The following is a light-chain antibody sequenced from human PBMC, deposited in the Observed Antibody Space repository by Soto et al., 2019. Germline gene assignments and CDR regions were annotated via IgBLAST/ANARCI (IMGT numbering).Light chain of an antibody. J-gene: IGKJ5*01. CDR1: QSIMNNY. V-gene: IGKV3-20*01. CDR3: QQYGSSPIT. Sequence: EIVLTQSPGTLPLSPGERVTLSCRASQSIMNNYLAWYQQKPGQAPRLLIYGASSRVTGIPDRFSGSGSGTHFPLTISRLEPEDFAVYHCQQYGSSPITFGQGTRLEIK. CDR2: GAS.